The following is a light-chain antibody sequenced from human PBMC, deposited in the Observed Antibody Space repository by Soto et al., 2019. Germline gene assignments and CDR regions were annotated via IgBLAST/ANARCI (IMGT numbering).Light chain of an antibody. CDR3: QQSYSAPYT. J-gene: IGKJ2*01. Sequence: DIQMTQSPSSLSASVGDRVIITCRASQRVTSFLNWYRQRPGKAPELLIYAASILQSGVPSRFSGSGSGTDFTLTITSLHPGDIGSYFCQQSYSAPYTFGQGTKLAIK. CDR1: QRVTSF. CDR2: AAS. V-gene: IGKV1-39*01.